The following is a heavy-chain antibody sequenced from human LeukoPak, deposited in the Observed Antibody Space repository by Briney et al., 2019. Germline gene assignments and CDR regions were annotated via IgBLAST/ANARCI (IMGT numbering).Heavy chain of an antibody. J-gene: IGHJ4*02. CDR3: ARGRQTSYFDS. CDR2: INHSGST. V-gene: IGHV4-34*01. CDR1: GGSFSGYY. Sequence: SETLSLTCAVYGGSFSGYYWSWIRQPPGKGLEWIGEINHSGSTNYNPSLKSRVTISVDTSKNQFAPRLSSVTAADTAIFYCARGRQTSYFDSWGQGTLVTVSS.